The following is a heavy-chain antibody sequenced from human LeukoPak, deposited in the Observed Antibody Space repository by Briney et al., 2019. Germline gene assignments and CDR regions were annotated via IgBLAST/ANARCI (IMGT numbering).Heavy chain of an antibody. D-gene: IGHD2-2*01. J-gene: IGHJ4*02. V-gene: IGHV3-23*01. Sequence: GGSLRLSCAASGFTFSSYAMSWVRQAPGKGLEWVSTISGSGGSTYYADSVKGRFTISRDNSKNTLYLQMNSLRAEYTAVYYCAKAGSSTSCYGLVWGQGTLVTVSS. CDR3: AKAGSSTSCYGLV. CDR1: GFTFSSYA. CDR2: ISGSGGST.